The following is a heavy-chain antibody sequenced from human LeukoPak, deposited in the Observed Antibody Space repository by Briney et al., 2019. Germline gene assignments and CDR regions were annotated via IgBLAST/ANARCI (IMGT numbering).Heavy chain of an antibody. CDR1: GASVSGSPYY. Sequence: SETLSLTCTVSGASVSGSPYYWGWIRQPPGKGLEWIGNIYYSGSTYYNESLKSRVTISIDTSKNQFSLKLSSVTAADTAVYYCTRGSIAYYYMDVWGKGTTVTISS. D-gene: IGHD3-22*01. V-gene: IGHV4-39*07. CDR3: TRGSIAYYYMDV. CDR2: IYYSGST. J-gene: IGHJ6*03.